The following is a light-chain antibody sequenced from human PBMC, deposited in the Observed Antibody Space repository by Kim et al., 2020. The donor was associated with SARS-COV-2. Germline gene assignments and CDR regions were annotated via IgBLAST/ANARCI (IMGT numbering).Light chain of an antibody. Sequence: DIQMTQSPSSLSASVGDKVTITCRASQSISNSLNWYQQKPGKAPNLLIYTASILQSGVPSRFSGSGSGTDFTLTITSLQPEDFATYYCQQSYTTWYTFGQGTKLEIK. V-gene: IGKV1-39*01. J-gene: IGKJ2*01. CDR3: QQSYTTWYT. CDR2: TAS. CDR1: QSISNS.